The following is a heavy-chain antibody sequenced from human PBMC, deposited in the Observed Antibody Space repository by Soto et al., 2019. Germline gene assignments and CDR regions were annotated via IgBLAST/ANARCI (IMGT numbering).Heavy chain of an antibody. J-gene: IGHJ4*02. V-gene: IGHV3-23*01. CDR1: GFTFKNYA. Sequence: EVQLLESGGGLVQPGGSLRLSCAASGFTFKNYAMTWVRQAPGKGLEWVSAIRGGGDTTSYADSVKVGLTGSRDGSKSTLYLQMSSLRAEDTAVYYCANGRGGSGSLTPRVDFWGQGTLVTVSS. CDR2: IRGGGDTT. D-gene: IGHD3-10*01. CDR3: ANGRGGSGSLTPRVDF.